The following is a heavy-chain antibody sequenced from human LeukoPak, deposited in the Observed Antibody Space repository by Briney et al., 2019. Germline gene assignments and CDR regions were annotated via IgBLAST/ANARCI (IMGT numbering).Heavy chain of an antibody. CDR1: GFTFSSYG. CDR2: IGGRGVST. CDR3: ARDREYYDSSNYEGAFDI. J-gene: IGHJ3*02. Sequence: QAGGSLRLSCAASGFTFSSYGMSWVRQAPGKGLQWVSAIGGRGVSTYYADSVKGRFTISRDNAKNSLYLQMNSLRAEDTAVYYCARDREYYDSSNYEGAFDIWGQGTMVTVSS. D-gene: IGHD3-22*01. V-gene: IGHV3-23*01.